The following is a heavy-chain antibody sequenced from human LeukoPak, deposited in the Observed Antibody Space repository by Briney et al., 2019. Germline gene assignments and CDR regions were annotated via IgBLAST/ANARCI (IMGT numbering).Heavy chain of an antibody. CDR3: ARDLRAMVVSAGFDY. CDR2: IRQDGSEK. CDR1: GFTFTDHH. D-gene: IGHD4-23*01. V-gene: IGHV3-7*01. J-gene: IGHJ4*02. Sequence: GGSLRLSCAASGFTFTDHHMSWMRQAPGKGLEWVANIRQDGSEKYYVDSVKGRFTISRDNSKNILYLQMNSLRAEDTALYFCARDLRAMVVSAGFDYWGQGTLVTVSS.